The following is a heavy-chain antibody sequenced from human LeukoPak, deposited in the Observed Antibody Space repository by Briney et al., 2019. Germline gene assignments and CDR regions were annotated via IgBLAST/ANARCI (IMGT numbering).Heavy chain of an antibody. J-gene: IGHJ4*02. CDR2: ISGSGVTT. CDR3: AREASILDY. CDR1: GFTFINYA. Sequence: EGSLRLSCAASGFTFINYAMSWVRQAPGKGLEWVSVISGSGVTTYYGDSVKGRFTISRDNSKNTLYLQMNSLRAEDTAIYYCAREASILDYWGQGTLVTVSS. V-gene: IGHV3-23*01.